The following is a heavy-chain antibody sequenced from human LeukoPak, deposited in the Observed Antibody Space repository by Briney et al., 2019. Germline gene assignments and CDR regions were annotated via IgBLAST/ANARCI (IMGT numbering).Heavy chain of an antibody. J-gene: IGHJ4*02. CDR1: GFTFRSYG. D-gene: IGHD5-12*01. V-gene: IGHV3-23*01. CDR2: ISGSGDST. CDR3: AEKLAANKPFDY. Sequence: GGTLRLSCAASGFTFRSYGMTWVRQAPGKGLEWVSAISGSGDSTYYADSVKGRFTITRDNAKGTLFLQMNSLRAEDTAVYYCAEKLAANKPFDYWGQGTLVTVSS.